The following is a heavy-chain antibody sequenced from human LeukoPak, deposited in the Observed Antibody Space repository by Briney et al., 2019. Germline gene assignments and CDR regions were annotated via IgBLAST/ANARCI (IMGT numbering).Heavy chain of an antibody. J-gene: IGHJ4*02. CDR3: ARLGSYWGAFDY. CDR1: GGSISSYY. D-gene: IGHD3-10*01. V-gene: IGHV4-59*01. Sequence: PSETLSLTCTVSGGSISSYYWSWLRQPPGKGLEWIGYIYYSGGTNYNPSLKSRVTISVDTSKNQFSLKLSSVTAADTAVYYCARLGSYWGAFDYWGQGTLVTVSS. CDR2: IYYSGGT.